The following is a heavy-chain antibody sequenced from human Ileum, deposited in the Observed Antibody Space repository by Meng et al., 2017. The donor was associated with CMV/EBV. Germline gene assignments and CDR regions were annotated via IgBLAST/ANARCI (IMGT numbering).Heavy chain of an antibody. CDR1: GFNFSASN. Sequence: GESLKISCEASGFNFSASNMNWVRRAPGKGLEWISSITSGPSYVYYADSVKGRFTISRDNTKNSLYLQMNSLGAEDTAVYYCATERGIMPSRPGAFDIWGQGGKVTVSS. D-gene: IGHD6-6*01. CDR3: ATERGIMPSRPGAFDI. V-gene: IGHV3-21*01. CDR2: ITSGPSYV. J-gene: IGHJ3*02.